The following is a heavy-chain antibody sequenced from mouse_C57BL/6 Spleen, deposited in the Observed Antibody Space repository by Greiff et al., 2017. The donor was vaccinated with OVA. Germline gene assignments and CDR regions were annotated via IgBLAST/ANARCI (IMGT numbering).Heavy chain of an antibody. J-gene: IGHJ2*01. CDR3: SEDSAVYYCAVGDYYGSSCDFDY. Sequence: VQLQQSGPELARPWASVKISCQAFYTFSRRVHFAIRDTNYWMQWVKQRPGQGLEWIGAIDPGTGDTSLNQKFQGKATLTADKSSSTAYMQLSSLTSEDSAVYYCAVGDYYGSSCDFDYWGQGTTLTVSS. V-gene: IGHV1-87*01. CDR2: GQGLEWIG. CDR1: YTFSRRVH. D-gene: IGHD1-1*01.